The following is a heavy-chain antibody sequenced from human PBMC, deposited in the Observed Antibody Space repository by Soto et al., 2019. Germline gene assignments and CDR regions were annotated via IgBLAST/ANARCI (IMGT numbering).Heavy chain of an antibody. Sequence: GGSLRLSCAASGFTFSSYAMSWVRQAPGKGLEWVSVISGSDDSTYYADSVKGRFTISRDNSKNTLYLQMNSLRAEDTAVYYCARDQGYCISTSCRTYGMDVWGQGTTVTVSS. V-gene: IGHV3-23*01. D-gene: IGHD2-2*01. CDR2: ISGSDDST. J-gene: IGHJ6*02. CDR3: ARDQGYCISTSCRTYGMDV. CDR1: GFTFSSYA.